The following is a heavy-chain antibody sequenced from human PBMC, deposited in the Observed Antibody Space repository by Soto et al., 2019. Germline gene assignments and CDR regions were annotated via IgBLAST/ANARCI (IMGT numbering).Heavy chain of an antibody. J-gene: IGHJ4*02. V-gene: IGHV3-23*01. Sequence: QPGGSLRLSCAASGFTFNTYGMTWVRQAPGKGLEWVSTVSGSGGGTYYADSVKGRFTISRVNSKNTMYLQMSNLRAEDTAVYFCARIGPYCGGDCYPDFDYWGQGTLVTVSS. D-gene: IGHD2-21*02. CDR2: VSGSGGGT. CDR1: GFTFNTYG. CDR3: ARIGPYCGGDCYPDFDY.